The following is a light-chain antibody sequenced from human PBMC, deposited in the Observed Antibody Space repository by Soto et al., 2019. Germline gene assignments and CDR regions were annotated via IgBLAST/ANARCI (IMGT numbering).Light chain of an antibody. CDR1: QSVGSW. J-gene: IGKJ1*01. V-gene: IGKV1-5*03. CDR3: HQYSRYPWT. CDR2: KAT. Sequence: QMTQSPSTLSASEGDRVTITCWASQSVGSWLAWHQQKPGRAPKVLVYKATNLQDGVPSRFSGSGSGTEFTLTISTMQTDDVATHFCHQYSRYPWTFGQVNKVKIK.